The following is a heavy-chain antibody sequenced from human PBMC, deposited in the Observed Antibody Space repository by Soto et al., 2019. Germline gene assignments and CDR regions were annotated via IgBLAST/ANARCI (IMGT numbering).Heavy chain of an antibody. Sequence: GSLRLSCAVSGFTFSSYEMNWVRQAPGKGLEWVSYIGTSGTTIYYADSVRGRFTISRDNAKNSLYLQMNSLRAEDTAVYYCARDPAIYSGNFDYGLDVWGQGTTVTVS. CDR2: IGTSGTTI. CDR1: GFTFSSYE. D-gene: IGHD4-4*01. J-gene: IGHJ6*02. V-gene: IGHV3-48*03. CDR3: ARDPAIYSGNFDYGLDV.